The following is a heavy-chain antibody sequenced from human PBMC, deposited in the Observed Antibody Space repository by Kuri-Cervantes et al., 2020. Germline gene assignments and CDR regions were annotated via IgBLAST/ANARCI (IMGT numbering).Heavy chain of an antibody. CDR3: AKVNSRYGSGSYYKTASDY. CDR1: GFTFSSYS. CDR2: ISGSGGST. V-gene: IGHV3-23*01. D-gene: IGHD3-10*01. J-gene: IGHJ4*02. Sequence: GGSLRLSCAASGFTFSSYSMNWVRQAPGKGLEWVSAISGSGGSTYYADSVKGRFTISRDNSKNTLYLQMNSLRAEDTAVYYCAKVNSRYGSGSYYKTASDYWGQGTLVTVSS.